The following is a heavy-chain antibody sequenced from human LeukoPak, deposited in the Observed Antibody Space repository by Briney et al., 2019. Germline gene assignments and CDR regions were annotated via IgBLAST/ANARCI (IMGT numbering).Heavy chain of an antibody. CDR1: GLSFNTSGVG. J-gene: IGHJ4*02. D-gene: IGHD2-15*01. V-gene: IGHV2-5*02. CDR2: IYWDDDK. Sequence: SGPTLVNPTQTLTLTCTFSGLSFNTSGVGVCWIRQPPGKALEWLALIYWDDDKRYSPSLKSRLIITKDTSKNQVVLKMTNIDPVDTATYYCAHSGFCTAGSCYSFFDYWGQGALVTVSS. CDR3: AHSGFCTAGSCYSFFDY.